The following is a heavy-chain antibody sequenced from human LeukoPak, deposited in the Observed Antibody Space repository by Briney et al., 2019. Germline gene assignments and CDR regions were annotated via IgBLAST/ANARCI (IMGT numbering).Heavy chain of an antibody. Sequence: GGSLRLSCAASGFTFSSYDMHWVRQATGKGLEWVSAIGTAGDTYYPGSVKGRFTISKDNSKNTLSLQMNSLRAEDTAVYYCAKGLDYVLDVWGKGTTVTVSS. D-gene: IGHD3-10*02. V-gene: IGHV3-13*01. CDR3: AKGLDYVLDV. CDR1: GFTFSSYD. CDR2: IGTAGDT. J-gene: IGHJ6*04.